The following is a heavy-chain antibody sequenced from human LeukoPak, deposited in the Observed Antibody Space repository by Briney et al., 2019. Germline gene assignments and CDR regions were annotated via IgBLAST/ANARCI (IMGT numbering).Heavy chain of an antibody. V-gene: IGHV3-49*04. CDR1: GFTFGDYA. CDR2: IRSKAYGGTT. Sequence: GGSLRLSCTASGFTFGDYAMSWVRQAPGKGLEWVGFIRSKAYGGTTEYAASVKGRFTISRDDSKSIAYLQMNSLKTEDTAVYYCARAPPYSSSSLVWVDYYYYMDVWGKGTTVTVSS. CDR3: ARAPPYSSSSLVWVDYYYYMDV. D-gene: IGHD6-6*01. J-gene: IGHJ6*03.